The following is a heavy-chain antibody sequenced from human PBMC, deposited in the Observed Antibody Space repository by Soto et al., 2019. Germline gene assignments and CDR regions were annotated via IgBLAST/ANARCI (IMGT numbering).Heavy chain of an antibody. D-gene: IGHD6-13*01. Sequence: QVQLVQSGAEVKKPGSSVKVSCKASGGTFSSYAISWVRQAPGQGLEWMGGIIPIFGTANYAQKFQGRVTITADKSTSRAYMELSSLRSEDTAVYYCATQLLIAAAGTDYYYGMDVWGQGTTVTVSS. V-gene: IGHV1-69*06. CDR1: GGTFSSYA. J-gene: IGHJ6*02. CDR3: ATQLLIAAAGTDYYYGMDV. CDR2: IIPIFGTA.